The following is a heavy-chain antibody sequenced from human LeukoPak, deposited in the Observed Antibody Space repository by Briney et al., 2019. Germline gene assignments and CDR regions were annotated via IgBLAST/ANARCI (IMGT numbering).Heavy chain of an antibody. V-gene: IGHV3-21*01. D-gene: IGHD1-26*01. CDR3: ARYSGKYSNSYFDY. CDR1: GFTFSSYS. Sequence: GGSLRLSCAASGFTFSSYSMNWVRQAPGKGLEWVSSIDTSSRYIYYGDSVKGRFTISRDNAKNSLYLQMNSLRAEDTAVYFCARYSGKYSNSYFDYWGQGTLVTVSS. J-gene: IGHJ4*02. CDR2: IDTSSRYI.